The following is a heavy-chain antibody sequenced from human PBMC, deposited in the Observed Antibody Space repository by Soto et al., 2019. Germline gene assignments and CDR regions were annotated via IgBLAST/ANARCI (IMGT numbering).Heavy chain of an antibody. V-gene: IGHV3-23*01. J-gene: IGHJ3*01. CDR1: GSTFSIYA. CDR3: ARELGYCSDGSCYMDGAFDF. Sequence: GGSLRLSCAASGSTFSIYAMSWVRQAPGKGLEWVSVISGSGDSTYYADSVKGRFTVSRDNSKNTLYVQMNSLRAEDTAVYYCARELGYCSDGSCYMDGAFDFWGQGTMVTVSS. D-gene: IGHD2-15*01. CDR2: ISGSGDST.